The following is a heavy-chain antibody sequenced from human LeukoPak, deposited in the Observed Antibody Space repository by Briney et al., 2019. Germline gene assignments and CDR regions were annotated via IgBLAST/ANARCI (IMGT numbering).Heavy chain of an antibody. V-gene: IGHV4-59*01. J-gene: IGHJ4*02. D-gene: IGHD1-20*01. Sequence: SETLSLTCTVSGGSISNYYWSWIRQPPGKGLEWIGYLYYSGNSNYNPSLKSRVTISVDTSKNQFSLKLSSVTAADTAVYYCARVITPGYYFDYWGQGTLVTVSS. CDR3: ARVITPGYYFDY. CDR1: GGSISNYY. CDR2: LYYSGNS.